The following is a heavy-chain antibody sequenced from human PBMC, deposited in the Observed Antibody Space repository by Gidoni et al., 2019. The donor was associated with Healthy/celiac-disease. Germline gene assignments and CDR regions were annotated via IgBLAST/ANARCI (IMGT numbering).Heavy chain of an antibody. J-gene: IGHJ6*02. Sequence: EVQLVQSGAEVKKPGESLRISCKGSGYSFTSYWISWVRQMPGKGLEWMGRLDPSDSYTNYSPSFQGHVTISADKSISTAYLQWSSLKASDTAMYYCARRPYGDPAVDYYGMDVWGQGTTVTVSS. CDR2: LDPSDSYT. V-gene: IGHV5-10-1*01. CDR3: ARRPYGDPAVDYYGMDV. CDR1: GYSFTSYW. D-gene: IGHD4-17*01.